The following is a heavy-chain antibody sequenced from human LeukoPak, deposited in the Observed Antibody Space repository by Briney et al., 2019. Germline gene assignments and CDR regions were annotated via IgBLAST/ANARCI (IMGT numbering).Heavy chain of an antibody. J-gene: IGHJ4*02. CDR1: GFTFSSYW. D-gene: IGHD5-18*01. V-gene: IGHV3-48*01. CDR3: VKGGGYSYGYAAY. CDR2: ISSSSSTI. Sequence: PGGSLRLSCAASGFTFSSYWMTWVRQAPGKGLEWVSYISSSSSTIYYADSVKGRFTISRDNSKNTLYLQMNTLRGDDTAVYHCVKGGGYSYGYAAYWAQGTLVTVSS.